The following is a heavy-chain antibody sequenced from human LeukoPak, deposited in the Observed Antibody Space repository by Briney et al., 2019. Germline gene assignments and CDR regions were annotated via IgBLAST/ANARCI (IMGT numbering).Heavy chain of an antibody. J-gene: IGHJ4*02. V-gene: IGHV3-30-3*01. CDR2: ISYDGSNK. CDR1: GFTFSSYA. D-gene: IGHD2-15*01. CDR3: ARDRQRYCSGGSCYYYDY. Sequence: GGSLRLSCAASGFTFSSYAMHWVRQAPGKGLEWVAVISYDGSNKYYADSVKGRFTISRDNSKNTLCLQMNSLRAEDTAVYYCARDRQRYCSGGSCYYYDYWGQGTLVTVSS.